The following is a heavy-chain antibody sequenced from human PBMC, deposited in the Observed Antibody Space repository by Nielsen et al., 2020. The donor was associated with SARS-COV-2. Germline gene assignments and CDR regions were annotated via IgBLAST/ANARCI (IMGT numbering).Heavy chain of an antibody. J-gene: IGHJ6*02. CDR1: GFTFTSSA. Sequence: SVKVSCKASGFTFTSSAMQWVRQARGQRLEWIGWIVVGSGNTNYAQKFQERVTITRDMSTSTAYMELNSLRAEDTAVYYCARDLPDIVVVPAASLVYYYGMDVWGQGTTVTVSS. CDR3: ARDLPDIVVVPAASLVYYYGMDV. V-gene: IGHV1-58*02. CDR2: IVVGSGNT. D-gene: IGHD2-2*01.